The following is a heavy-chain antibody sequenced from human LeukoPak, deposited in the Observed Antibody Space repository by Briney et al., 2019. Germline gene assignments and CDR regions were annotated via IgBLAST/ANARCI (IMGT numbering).Heavy chain of an antibody. Sequence: PAETLYLTCTVSGGSISSYYWSWIRQPPGKGLEWIGYIYYSGSTNYNPSLKSRVTISVDTSKNQFSLKLSSVTAADTAVYYCARAPIAARRATYYYYGMDVWGQGTTVTVSS. D-gene: IGHD6-6*01. J-gene: IGHJ6*02. CDR3: ARAPIAARRATYYYYGMDV. V-gene: IGHV4-59*01. CDR1: GGSISSYY. CDR2: IYYSGST.